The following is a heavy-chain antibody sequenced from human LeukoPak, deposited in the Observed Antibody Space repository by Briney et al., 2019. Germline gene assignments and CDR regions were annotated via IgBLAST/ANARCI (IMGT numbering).Heavy chain of an antibody. CDR1: GYTFTSYG. Sequence: GASVKVSCKASGYTFTSYGISWVRQAPGQGLEWMGWISAYNGNTNYAQKLQGRVTMTTDTSTSTAYMELRRLRSDDTAVYYCAKSPPVAGSWFDPWGQGTLVTVSS. CDR2: ISAYNGNT. J-gene: IGHJ5*02. D-gene: IGHD6-19*01. V-gene: IGHV1-18*01. CDR3: AKSPPVAGSWFDP.